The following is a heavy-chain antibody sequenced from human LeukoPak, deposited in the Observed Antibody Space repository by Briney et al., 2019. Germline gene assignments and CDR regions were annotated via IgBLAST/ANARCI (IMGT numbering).Heavy chain of an antibody. CDR2: IWYDGSNQ. CDR3: ATDRNSGKYYDY. D-gene: IGHD1-26*01. J-gene: IGHJ4*02. V-gene: IGHV3-33*08. Sequence: GGSLRLSCAASEFTFSNYGMHWVRQAPGKGLEWVAVIWYDGSNQYYLDSVKGRFTVSRDNAKNTLYLQMNSLRAEDTAVYYCATDRNSGKYYDYWGQGTLVTVSS. CDR1: EFTFSNYG.